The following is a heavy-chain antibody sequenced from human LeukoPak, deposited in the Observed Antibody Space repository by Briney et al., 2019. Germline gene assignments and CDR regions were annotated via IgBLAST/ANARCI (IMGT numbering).Heavy chain of an antibody. V-gene: IGHV4-34*01. CDR2: INHSGST. CDR1: GGSFSGYY. Sequence: SETLSLTCAVYGGSFSGYYWSWIRQPPGKGLEWIGEINHSGSTNYNPSLKSRVTISVDTSKSQFSLRLSSVTAADTAVYYCARDLSSHYSNYVEYFDYWGQGTLVTVSS. CDR3: ARDLSSHYSNYVEYFDY. D-gene: IGHD4-4*01. J-gene: IGHJ4*02.